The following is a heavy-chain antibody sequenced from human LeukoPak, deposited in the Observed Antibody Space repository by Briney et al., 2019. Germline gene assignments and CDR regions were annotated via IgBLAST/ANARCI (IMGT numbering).Heavy chain of an antibody. CDR2: IYTSGST. D-gene: IGHD3-22*01. CDR1: GGSISSYY. Sequence: PSETLSLTCTVSGGSISSYYWSWIRQPAGKGLEWIRRIYTSGSTNYNPSLKSRVTMSVDTSKNQFSLKLSSVTAADTAVYYCASGYYYDSSGYYYGLDYWGQGTLVTVCS. J-gene: IGHJ4*02. CDR3: ASGYYYDSSGYYYGLDY. V-gene: IGHV4-4*07.